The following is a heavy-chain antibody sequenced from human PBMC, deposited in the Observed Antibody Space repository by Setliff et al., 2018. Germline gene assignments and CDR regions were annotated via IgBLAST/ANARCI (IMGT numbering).Heavy chain of an antibody. CDR1: GGSISSSSYY. D-gene: IGHD2-2*01. Sequence: SETLSLTCTVSGGSISSSSYYWGWIRQPPGKGLEWIGSIYHSGSTYYNPSLKSRVTISVDTSKNQFSLKLSSVTAADTAVYYCAKGVGVPAAYSWLRTDTRPPNDAFDIWGQGTMVTVSS. J-gene: IGHJ3*02. V-gene: IGHV4-39*07. CDR2: IYHSGST. CDR3: AKGVGVPAAYSWLRTDTRPPNDAFDI.